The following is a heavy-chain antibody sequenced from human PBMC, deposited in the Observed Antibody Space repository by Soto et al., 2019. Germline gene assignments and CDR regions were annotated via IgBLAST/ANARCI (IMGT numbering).Heavy chain of an antibody. Sequence: SETLSLTCTVSGGSISSSSYYWGWIRQPPGKGLEWIGSIYYSGSTYYNPSLKSRVTISVDTSKNQFSLKLSSVTAADTAVYYCVRVEVVTAAMAYWGQGTLVTVSS. CDR3: VRVEVVTAAMAY. CDR1: GGSISSSSYY. CDR2: IYYSGST. J-gene: IGHJ4*02. D-gene: IGHD2-2*01. V-gene: IGHV4-39*01.